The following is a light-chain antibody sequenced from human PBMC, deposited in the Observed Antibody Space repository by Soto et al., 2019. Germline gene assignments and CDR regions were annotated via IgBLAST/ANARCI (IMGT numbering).Light chain of an antibody. CDR3: QQRKNWPPIT. V-gene: IGKV3-11*01. CDR2: DSS. J-gene: IGKJ5*01. Sequence: EIVMTQSPATLSVSPGDRATLSCRASQSVSNNLAWYQQKPGQPPRLLIFDSSNRATGVPVRFSGSGSGTVFTLTIGSLEPEDSAVYYCQQRKNWPPITFGQGTRLEIK. CDR1: QSVSNN.